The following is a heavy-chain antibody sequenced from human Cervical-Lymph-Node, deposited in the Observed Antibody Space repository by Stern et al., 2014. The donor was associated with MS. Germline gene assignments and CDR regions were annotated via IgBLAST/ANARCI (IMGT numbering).Heavy chain of an antibody. V-gene: IGHV3-74*02. D-gene: IGHD2-15*01. Sequence: EVQLVESGGGLVQPGGSLRLSCAASGFTFSNSWMHWVRQAPGKGLVWVSRINRDGSSTSYAASVKGRFTISRDTPTTTMYLTMNSLRVEDTAVYYCGRAGGVVAASPPDYWGQGTLVTVSS. CDR2: INRDGSST. J-gene: IGHJ4*02. CDR1: GFTFSNSW. CDR3: GRAGGVVAASPPDY.